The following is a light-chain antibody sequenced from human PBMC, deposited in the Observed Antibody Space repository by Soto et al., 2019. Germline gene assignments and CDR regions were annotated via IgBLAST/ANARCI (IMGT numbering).Light chain of an antibody. Sequence: DIQMTQSPSSLSASVGDKVTITCRASQGIRNGLGWYQQKPGKAPKRLIYAASTLQSGVPSRFSGCGSGTEFTLTISSLQPEDFATYFCLQYTNYPLTFGGGTKVQMK. CDR3: LQYTNYPLT. CDR1: QGIRNG. CDR2: AAS. J-gene: IGKJ4*01. V-gene: IGKV1-17*01.